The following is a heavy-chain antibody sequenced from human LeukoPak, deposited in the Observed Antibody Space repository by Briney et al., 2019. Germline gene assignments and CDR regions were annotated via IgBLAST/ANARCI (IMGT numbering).Heavy chain of an antibody. Sequence: PGGPLRLSCAASGFTFSSYSMNWVRQAPGKGLEWVSSISSSSSYIYYADSVKGRFTISRDNAKNSLYLQMNSLRAEDTAVYYCARPHIVGASLAFDIWGQGTMVTVSS. D-gene: IGHD1-26*01. CDR3: ARPHIVGASLAFDI. CDR2: ISSSSSYI. J-gene: IGHJ3*02. CDR1: GFTFSSYS. V-gene: IGHV3-21*01.